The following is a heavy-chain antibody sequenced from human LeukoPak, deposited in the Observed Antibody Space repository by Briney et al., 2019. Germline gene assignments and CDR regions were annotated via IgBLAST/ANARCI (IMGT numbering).Heavy chain of an antibody. CDR2: MNPNSGNT. CDR1: GYTFTSYD. V-gene: IGHV1-8*01. Sequence: GASVKVSCKXSGYTFTSYDINWVRQATGRGLEGMGWMNPNSGNTGYSQKFQGRVTMTRNTSISTAYMELSSLRADDTALYYCARDWGYCGGDCYSGYWGQGTLVTVSS. D-gene: IGHD2-21*02. J-gene: IGHJ4*02. CDR3: ARDWGYCGGDCYSGY.